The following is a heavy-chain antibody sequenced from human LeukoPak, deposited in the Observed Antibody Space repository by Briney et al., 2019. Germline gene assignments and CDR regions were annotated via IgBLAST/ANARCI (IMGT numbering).Heavy chain of an antibody. J-gene: IGHJ4*02. V-gene: IGHV3-33*01. CDR3: ARETSGSYDY. Sequence: GGSLRLSCAASGFTVSSYGMYWVRQAPGKGLEWVAVIWYDGSNTYYVDSVKGRFTISRDNSKNTLYLQMNSLRAEDTAVYYCARETSGSYDYWGQGTLVTVSS. CDR1: GFTVSSYG. D-gene: IGHD1-26*01. CDR2: IWYDGSNT.